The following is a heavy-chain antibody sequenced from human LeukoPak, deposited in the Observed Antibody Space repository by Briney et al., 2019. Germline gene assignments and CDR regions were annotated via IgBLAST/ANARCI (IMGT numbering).Heavy chain of an antibody. D-gene: IGHD1-1*01. J-gene: IGHJ3*02. CDR3: ARYNFGPDAFDI. V-gene: IGHV3-48*03. CDR2: ISSSGSTI. Sequence: GGSLRLSCAASGITFSGYAMNWVRQAPGKGLEWVSYISSSGSTIYYADSVKGRFTVSRDNAKNSLYLQMNSLRAEDTAVYYCARYNFGPDAFDIWGQGTMVTVSS. CDR1: GITFSGYA.